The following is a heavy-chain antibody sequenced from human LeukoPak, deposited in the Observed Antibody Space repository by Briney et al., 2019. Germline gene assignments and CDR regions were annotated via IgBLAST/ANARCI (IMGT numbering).Heavy chain of an antibody. V-gene: IGHV1-2*02. CDR2: INPNSGGT. Sequence: ASVKVSCKASGGTFSSYAISWVRQAPGQGLEWMGWINPNSGGTNYAQKFQGRVTMTRDTSISTAYMELSRLISDDTAVYYCATLGATPVDYWGQGTLVTVSS. D-gene: IGHD1-26*01. CDR3: ATLGATPVDY. J-gene: IGHJ4*02. CDR1: GGTFSSYA.